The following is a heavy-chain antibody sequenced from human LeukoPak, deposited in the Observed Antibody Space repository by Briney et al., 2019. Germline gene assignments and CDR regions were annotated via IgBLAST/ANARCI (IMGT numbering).Heavy chain of an antibody. CDR2: IIPIFGTA. Sequence: SVKVSCKASGGTFSSYAISWVRQAPGQGLEWMGGIIPIFGTANYAQKFQGRVTITADESTSTAYMELSSLRSEDTAVYYCAREHAYCGGDCSTAAGRFDPWGQGTLVTVSS. D-gene: IGHD2-21*02. CDR1: GGTFSSYA. CDR3: AREHAYCGGDCSTAAGRFDP. J-gene: IGHJ5*02. V-gene: IGHV1-69*01.